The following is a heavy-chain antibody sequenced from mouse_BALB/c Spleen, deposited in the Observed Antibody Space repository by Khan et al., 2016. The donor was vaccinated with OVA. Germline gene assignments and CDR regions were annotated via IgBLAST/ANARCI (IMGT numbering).Heavy chain of an antibody. CDR2: INTYTGEP. V-gene: IGHV9-3-1*01. CDR3: ARPPYFSYVMVY. D-gene: IGHD2-10*01. Sequence: QIQLVQSGPELKKPGETVKISCKASGYTFTNSGMNWVKQAPGKGLKWMGWINTYTGEPTYADDFKGRFAFSLETSASTAYLQINNLKNEDTATDCCARPPYFSYVMVYWGQGTSVTVSS. CDR1: GYTFTNSG. J-gene: IGHJ4*01.